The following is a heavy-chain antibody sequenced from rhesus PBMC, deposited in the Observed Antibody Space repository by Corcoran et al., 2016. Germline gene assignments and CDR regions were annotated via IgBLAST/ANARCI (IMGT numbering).Heavy chain of an antibody. CDR3: ASSIAAAGPFDC. J-gene: IGHJ4*01. D-gene: IGHD6-37*01. CDR2: IIPLVGIK. Sequence: QVQLVQSGAVVKKPGASVKVSCKAAGFTFGSYAINWVRQALGQGLDGMGVIIPLVGIKNYAEKFQGRVTIAADSSTSSASMELSRLRSEDTAVYYCASSIAAAGPFDCWGRGVLVTVSA. V-gene: IGHV1-198*02. CDR1: GFTFGSYA.